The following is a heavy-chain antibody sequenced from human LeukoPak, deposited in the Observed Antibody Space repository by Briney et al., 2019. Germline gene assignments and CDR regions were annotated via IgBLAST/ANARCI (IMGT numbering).Heavy chain of an antibody. Sequence: SETLSLTCTVSGYSITSSHYWGCIRQPPGKGLEWIGSVYHLGSAYYNPSLKSHVTISVDTSKNQFPLKLSSVTAADTAVYFCARGRVSSRSWSSTYYYFFYIDVWGKGTTVTVSS. CDR3: ARGRVSSRSWSSTYYYFFYIDV. D-gene: IGHD6-13*01. V-gene: IGHV4-38-2*02. J-gene: IGHJ6*03. CDR1: GYSITSSHY. CDR2: VYHLGSA.